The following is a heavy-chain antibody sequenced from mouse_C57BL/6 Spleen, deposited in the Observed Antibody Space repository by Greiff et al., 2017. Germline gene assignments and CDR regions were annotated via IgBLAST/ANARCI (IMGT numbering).Heavy chain of an antibody. CDR3: ARAPHYYYGSSWYFDV. Sequence: EVKLQESGPGFVKPSQSLSLTCSVTGYSITSGYYWNWIRQFPGNKLEWMGYISYDGSNNYNPSLKNRISITRDTSKNQFFLKLNSVTTEDTATYYCARAPHYYYGSSWYFDVWGTGTTVTVSS. D-gene: IGHD1-1*01. V-gene: IGHV3-6*01. J-gene: IGHJ1*03. CDR1: GYSITSGYY. CDR2: ISYDGSN.